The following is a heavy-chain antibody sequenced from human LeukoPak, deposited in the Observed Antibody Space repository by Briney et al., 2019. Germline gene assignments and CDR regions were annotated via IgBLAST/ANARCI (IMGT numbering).Heavy chain of an antibody. CDR3: ARARLHHNYGSGTNFDY. V-gene: IGHV6-1*01. D-gene: IGHD3-10*01. Sequence: PSQTLSLTCAISGDSVSSNSAASNWIRQSPSRGLEWLGRTYYRSNWSNDYAVSVTSRITINPDTSKNQFSLQLNSVTPEDTAVYYCARARLHHNYGSGTNFDYWGQGSLVTVSS. J-gene: IGHJ4*02. CDR1: GDSVSSNSAA. CDR2: TYYRSNWSN.